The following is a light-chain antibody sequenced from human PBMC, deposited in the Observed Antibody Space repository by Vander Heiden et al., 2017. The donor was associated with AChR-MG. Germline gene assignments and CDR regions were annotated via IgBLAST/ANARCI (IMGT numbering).Light chain of an antibody. CDR1: SSDVCGYNY. J-gene: IGLJ3*02. CDR2: DVS. V-gene: IGLV2-11*01. CDR3: CSYAGSLWV. Sequence: QSALTQPRSLSGSPRQAAIISCTGTSSDVCGYNYVSCYHHPPGKAPKLMIYDVSKRPSGVPDRFSGSKSGNTASLTISGLQAEDEADYYCCSYAGSLWVFGGGTKLTVL.